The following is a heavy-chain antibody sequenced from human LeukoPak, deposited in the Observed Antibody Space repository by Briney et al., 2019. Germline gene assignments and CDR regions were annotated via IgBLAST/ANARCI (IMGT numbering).Heavy chain of an antibody. D-gene: IGHD3-10*01. Sequence: GGSLRLSCAASGFTFSSYAMSWVRQAPGKGLEWVSVISGSGVSTHYADSVKGRFTISRDNSKNTLHLQMNSLRAEDTAVYYCAKSQAWFAHFDYWGQGTLVTVSS. J-gene: IGHJ4*02. V-gene: IGHV3-23*01. CDR3: AKSQAWFAHFDY. CDR2: ISGSGVST. CDR1: GFTFSSYA.